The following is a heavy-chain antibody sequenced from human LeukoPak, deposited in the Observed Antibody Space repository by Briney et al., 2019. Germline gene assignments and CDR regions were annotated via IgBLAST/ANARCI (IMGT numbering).Heavy chain of an antibody. CDR3: ATHYYDSSGYYSLLVY. J-gene: IGHJ4*02. Sequence: ASVKVSCKASGYTFTSYDINWVRQAPGQGLEWMGWMNPNSGNTGYAQKFQGRVTMTRNTSISTAYMELSSLRSEDTAVYYCATHYYDSSGYYSLLVYWGQGTLVTVSS. V-gene: IGHV1-8*01. D-gene: IGHD3-22*01. CDR2: MNPNSGNT. CDR1: GYTFTSYD.